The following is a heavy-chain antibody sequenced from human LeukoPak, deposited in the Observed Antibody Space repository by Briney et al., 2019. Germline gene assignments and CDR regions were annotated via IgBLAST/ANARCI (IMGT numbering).Heavy chain of an antibody. Sequence: SGGSLRLSCAASGFAFSSFAMGWVRQSPGKGPEWLSTINGGGNTTFYADSVKGRFTISRDNSKNTLYLHMDSLRPDDTAIYYCTKELHVAVAVADYYYFYMDVWGRGTAVTVSS. CDR2: INGGGNTT. J-gene: IGHJ6*03. CDR3: TKELHVAVAVADYYYFYMDV. V-gene: IGHV3-23*01. D-gene: IGHD6-19*01. CDR1: GFAFSSFA.